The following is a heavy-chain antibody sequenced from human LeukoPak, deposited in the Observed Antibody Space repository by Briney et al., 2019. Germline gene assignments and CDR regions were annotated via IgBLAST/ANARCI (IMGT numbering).Heavy chain of an antibody. J-gene: IGHJ3*02. V-gene: IGHV1-69*04. Sequence: SVKVSCKASGGTFSSYAISWVRQAPGQGLEWMGRIIPILGIANYAQKFQGRVTITADKSTSTACMELSSLRSEDTAVYYCARDQQQLVLFDIWGQGTMVTVSS. CDR2: IIPILGIA. CDR3: ARDQQQLVLFDI. CDR1: GGTFSSYA. D-gene: IGHD6-13*01.